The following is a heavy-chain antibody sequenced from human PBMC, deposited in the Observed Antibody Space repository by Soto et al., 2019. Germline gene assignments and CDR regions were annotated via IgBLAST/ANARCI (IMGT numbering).Heavy chain of an antibody. CDR1: GYTFTSYD. CDR3: AGGVMVRGVGCLGMDV. V-gene: IGHV1-8*01. Sequence: QVQLVQSGAEVKKPGASVKVSCKASGYTFTSYDINWVRQATGQGLEWMGWMNPNSGNTGYAQKFQGRVTMTRNTALSTAYMELGSRGSEDTAVYYCAGGVMVRGVGCLGMDVWGQGTTVTVSS. J-gene: IGHJ6*02. D-gene: IGHD3-10*01. CDR2: MNPNSGNT.